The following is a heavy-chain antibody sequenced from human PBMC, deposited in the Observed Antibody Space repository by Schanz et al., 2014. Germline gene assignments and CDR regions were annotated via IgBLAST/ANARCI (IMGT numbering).Heavy chain of an antibody. Sequence: EVQLLESGGALEQPGGSLRLSCAASGITFSDYAMSWVRQAPGKGLEWVSAISGSGGSTYYADSVKGRFTISRDNSKNTLYLQMNSLRAEDTAIYYCAKGRNRVVASAYYLYYGMDVWGQGTTVTVS. D-gene: IGHD3-9*01. CDR3: AKGRNRVVASAYYLYYGMDV. CDR1: GITFSDYA. J-gene: IGHJ6*02. CDR2: ISGSGGST. V-gene: IGHV3-23*01.